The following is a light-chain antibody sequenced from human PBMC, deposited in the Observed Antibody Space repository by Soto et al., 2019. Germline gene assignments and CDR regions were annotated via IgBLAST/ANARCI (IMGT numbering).Light chain of an antibody. V-gene: IGKV3-15*01. CDR1: QGIGDT. CDR2: DTS. Sequence: EVVMTQSPATLSVSPGEGATLSCRASQGIGDTLAWYQHKPGQPPRLLIYDTSARATGVPARFSGSRSGTDFTLTITSLPPEASAADSCQRYNNWPLTVGGGTKVEIK. J-gene: IGKJ4*02. CDR3: QRYNNWPLT.